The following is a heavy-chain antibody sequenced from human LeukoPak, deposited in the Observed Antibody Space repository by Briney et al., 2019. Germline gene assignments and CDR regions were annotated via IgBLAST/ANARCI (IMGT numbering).Heavy chain of an antibody. CDR2: ISYDGSNK. J-gene: IGHJ4*02. D-gene: IGHD6-19*01. V-gene: IGHV3-30-3*01. CDR1: GFTFSSYA. Sequence: PGGSLRLSCAASGFTFSSYAMHWVRQAPGKGLEWVAVISYDGSNKYYTDSVRGRFTISRDNSKNTLDLQMDSLGTEDTAVYYCAALGDSSGSPWGQGTLVTVPS. CDR3: AALGDSSGSP.